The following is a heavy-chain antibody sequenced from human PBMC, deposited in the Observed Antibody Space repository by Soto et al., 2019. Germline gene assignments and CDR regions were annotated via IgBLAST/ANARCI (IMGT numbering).Heavy chain of an antibody. CDR3: ATEGGSSWY. Sequence: DSGRVSNKASGYTCPSYDINWVRQAAGQGLEWMGWISAYNGNTIYAQKFQGRVTMTEDTSTDTAYMELSSLRSEDTAVYYCATEGGSSWYWGQGTLVTVSS. V-gene: IGHV1-8*01. CDR2: ISAYNGNT. CDR1: GYTCPSYD. J-gene: IGHJ4*02. D-gene: IGHD6-13*01.